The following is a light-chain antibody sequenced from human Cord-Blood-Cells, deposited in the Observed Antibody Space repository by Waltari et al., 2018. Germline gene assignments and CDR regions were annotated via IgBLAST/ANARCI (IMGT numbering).Light chain of an antibody. V-gene: IGKV3-11*01. J-gene: IGKJ4*01. CDR1: QIVSSY. CDR3: QQRSNWPPALT. Sequence: EIVFTQSPATLSLSPGARATLSCRASQIVSSYLAWYQQKPGQAPRLLIYDASNRATGIPARFRGSGSGTDFTLTISSLEPEDFAVYYCQQRSNWPPALTFGGGTKVEIK. CDR2: DAS.